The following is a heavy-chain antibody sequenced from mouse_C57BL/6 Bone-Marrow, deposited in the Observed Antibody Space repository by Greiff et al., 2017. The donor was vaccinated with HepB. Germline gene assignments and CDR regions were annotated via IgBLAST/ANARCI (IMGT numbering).Heavy chain of an antibody. J-gene: IGHJ2*01. D-gene: IGHD1-1*01. CDR2: ISDGGSYT. CDR3: ARADYGSSPDY. Sequence: EVHLVESGGGLVKPGGSLKLSCAASGFTFSSYAMSWVRQTPEKRLEWVATISDGGSYTYYPDNVKGRFTISRDNAKNNLYLQMSHLKSEDTALYYCARADYGSSPDYWGQGTTLTVSS. CDR1: GFTFSSYA. V-gene: IGHV5-4*01.